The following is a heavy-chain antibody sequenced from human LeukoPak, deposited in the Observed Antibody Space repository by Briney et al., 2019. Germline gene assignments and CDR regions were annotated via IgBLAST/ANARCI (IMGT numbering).Heavy chain of an antibody. CDR3: AKGEGDY. J-gene: IGHJ4*02. Sequence: SETLSLTCTVSGGSISSYYWSWIRQPPGKGLEWIGYIYDSGNTNYNPSLKSRVTISVDTSKNQFSLKVRSVTAADPAVYYCAKGEGDYWGQGTLVTVSS. V-gene: IGHV4-59*01. CDR2: IYDSGNT. CDR1: GGSISSYY. D-gene: IGHD2-21*01.